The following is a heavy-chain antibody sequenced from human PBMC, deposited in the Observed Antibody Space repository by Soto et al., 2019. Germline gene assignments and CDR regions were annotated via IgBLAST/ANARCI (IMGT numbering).Heavy chain of an antibody. V-gene: IGHV4-34*01. Sequence: QAQLQQWGTGLLKPSETLSLTCAVYGGSLSGNYWGWIRQPQGKGLEWIGETHHGGSTAYNPSIKSRVTISVDTSRNQFSLKLNSVTAADTAVYYCARTTAAIHLNYWRQGTLVTVSS. CDR3: ARTTAAIHLNY. CDR2: THHGGST. CDR1: GGSLSGNY. J-gene: IGHJ4*02. D-gene: IGHD2-21*02.